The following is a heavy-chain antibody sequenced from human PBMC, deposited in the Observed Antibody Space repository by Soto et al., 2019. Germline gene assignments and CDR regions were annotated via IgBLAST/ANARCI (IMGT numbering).Heavy chain of an antibody. CDR3: AREAPSVCTNAVCSKFYYFDS. Sequence: GGTLRLSCAVSGFTFTKHWMSLVRPAPGKGLEWVGNIKQDGGENYYVEPVKGRFTISRDNADNSVFMQMDGLRAEGTAVYYCAREAPSVCTNAVCSKFYYFDSWGQGIQVTVSS. CDR1: GFTFTKHW. D-gene: IGHD2-8*01. V-gene: IGHV3-7*03. J-gene: IGHJ4*02. CDR2: IKQDGGEN.